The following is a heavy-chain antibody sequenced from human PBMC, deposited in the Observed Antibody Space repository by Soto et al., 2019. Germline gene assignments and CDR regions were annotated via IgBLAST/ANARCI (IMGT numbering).Heavy chain of an antibody. V-gene: IGHV3-11*01. CDR2: LNRSGNTI. Sequence: QVKLVESGGGLVQPGGSLRLSCAASGFTFGDYEMSWVRQAAGKGPERVSFLNRSGNTIYYADSVKGRFSISRDNAENSLYLQIDSLRGDYTITYFCARSSGWYEGDAFDMWVQGTMITVS. J-gene: IGHJ3*02. D-gene: IGHD6-19*01. CDR1: GFTFGDYE. CDR3: ARSSGWYEGDAFDM.